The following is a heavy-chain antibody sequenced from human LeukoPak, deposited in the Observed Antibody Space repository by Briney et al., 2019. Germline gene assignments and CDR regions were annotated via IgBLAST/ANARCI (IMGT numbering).Heavy chain of an antibody. Sequence: GGSLRLSCAASGFTFRSHGMHWVRQAPGKGLEWVAFISFDGSNENYADSVKGRFTTSRDNSKNTLYLQMNSLRSEDTAVYYCAKDGGNWNDFDCWGQGTLVTVSS. CDR3: AKDGGNWNDFDC. J-gene: IGHJ4*02. V-gene: IGHV3-30*18. D-gene: IGHD1-1*01. CDR1: GFTFRSHG. CDR2: ISFDGSNE.